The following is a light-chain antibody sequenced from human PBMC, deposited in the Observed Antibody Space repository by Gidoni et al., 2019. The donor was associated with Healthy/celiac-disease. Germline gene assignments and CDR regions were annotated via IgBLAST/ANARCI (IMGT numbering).Light chain of an antibody. Sequence: ELVLTQSPGTLSLSPGERATLSCRASQSVSSSYLAWYQQKPGQAPRLLIYGASSRATGIPDRFSGSGSGTDFTLTSSRLEPEDFAVYYCQQYGSSPPSITFGQGTRLEIK. V-gene: IGKV3-20*01. CDR3: QQYGSSPPSIT. J-gene: IGKJ5*01. CDR1: QSVSSSY. CDR2: GAS.